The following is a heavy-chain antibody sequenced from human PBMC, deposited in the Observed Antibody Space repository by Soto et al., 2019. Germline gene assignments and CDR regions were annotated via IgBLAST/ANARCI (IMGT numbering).Heavy chain of an antibody. CDR3: ARDSEQSVVVVADNWFDP. CDR2: IWYDGSNK. J-gene: IGHJ5*02. D-gene: IGHD2-15*01. Sequence: QVQLVESGGGVVQPGRSLRLSCAASGFTFSSYGMHWVRQAPGKGLEWVAVIWYDGSNKYYADSVKGRFTISRDNSKNTLYLQMNSLRAEDTAVYYCARDSEQSVVVVADNWFDPWGQGTLVTVSS. V-gene: IGHV3-33*01. CDR1: GFTFSSYG.